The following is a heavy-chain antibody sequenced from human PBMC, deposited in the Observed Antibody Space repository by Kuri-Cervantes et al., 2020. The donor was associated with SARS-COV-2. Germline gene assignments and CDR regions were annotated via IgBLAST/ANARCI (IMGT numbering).Heavy chain of an antibody. CDR1: GYTFSSYD. V-gene: IGHV1-8*03. Sequence: ASVKVSCKASGYTFSSYDINWVRQATGQGLEWMGWMNPNSGNTGYAQKFQGRVTITRNTSKSTAYMELSSLRSDDTAVYYWAISGYDLAYYYYYYMDVWGKGTTVTVSS. CDR2: MNPNSGNT. J-gene: IGHJ6*03. D-gene: IGHD5-12*01. CDR3: AISGYDLAYYYYYYMDV.